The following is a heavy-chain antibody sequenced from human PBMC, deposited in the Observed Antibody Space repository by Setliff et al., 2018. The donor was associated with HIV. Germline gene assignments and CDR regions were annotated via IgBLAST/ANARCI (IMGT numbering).Heavy chain of an antibody. CDR3: ARGGSDPYYSGSSGPYPPGY. Sequence: SETLSLTCAVYGGSFSDYYWTWIRQTPGKGLEWIGEINHSGSTNCNPSLKSRVTISVDTSKDQFSLKLSSVTAADTAVYYCARGGSDPYYSGSSGPYPPGYWGQGTLVTVSS. CDR2: INHSGST. D-gene: IGHD3-22*01. V-gene: IGHV4-34*01. CDR1: GGSFSDYY. J-gene: IGHJ4*02.